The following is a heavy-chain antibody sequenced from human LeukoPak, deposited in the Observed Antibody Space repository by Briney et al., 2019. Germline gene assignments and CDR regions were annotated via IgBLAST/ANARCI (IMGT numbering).Heavy chain of an antibody. V-gene: IGHV4-61*02. CDR2: IYTSGST. D-gene: IGHD2-8*02. CDR3: ASSSGGEAPHNAFDI. Sequence: SETLFLTCTVSGGSISSGSYYWSWIRQPAGKGLEWIGRIYTSGSTNYNPSLKSRVTISVDTSKNQFSLKLSSVTAADTAVYYCASSSGGEAPHNAFDIWGQGTMVTVSS. CDR1: GGSISSGSYY. J-gene: IGHJ3*02.